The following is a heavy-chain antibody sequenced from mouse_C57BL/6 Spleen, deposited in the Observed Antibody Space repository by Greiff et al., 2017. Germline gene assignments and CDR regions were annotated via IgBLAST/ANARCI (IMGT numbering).Heavy chain of an antibody. CDR3: ARSLLWLRRYAMDY. CDR1: GFSLSTSGMG. D-gene: IGHD2-9*01. V-gene: IGHV8-12*01. Sequence: ESGPGILQSSQTLSLTCSFSGFSLSTSGMGVSWIRQPSGKGLEWLAHIYWDDDKRYNPSLKSRLTISKDTSRNQVFLKITSVDTADTATYYCARSLLWLRRYAMDYWGQGTSVTVSS. J-gene: IGHJ4*01. CDR2: IYWDDDK.